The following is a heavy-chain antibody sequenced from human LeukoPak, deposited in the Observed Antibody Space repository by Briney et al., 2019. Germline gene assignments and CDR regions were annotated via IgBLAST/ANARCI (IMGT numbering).Heavy chain of an antibody. V-gene: IGHV4-59*12. CDR3: ARGGYSYGYRDWFDP. CDR2: IYYSGST. D-gene: IGHD5-18*01. CDR1: GGSISSYY. J-gene: IGHJ5*02. Sequence: SETLSLTCTVSGGSISSYYWSWIRQPPGKGLEWIGYIYYSGSTNYNPSLKSRVTISVDTSKNQFSLKLSSVTAADTAVYYCARGGYSYGYRDWFDPWGQGTLVTVSS.